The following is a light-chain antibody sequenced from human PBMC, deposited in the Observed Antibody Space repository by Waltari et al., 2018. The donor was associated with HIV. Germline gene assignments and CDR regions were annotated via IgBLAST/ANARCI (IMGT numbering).Light chain of an antibody. CDR3: CSYSLTRTLV. CDR1: RRDIGDYDF. Sequence: QSITISCTGTRRDIGDYDFVAWYQQHPDNAPKLIIFDVTDRPSGVSTRFSGSKSGNTASLTISGLQPEDEADYFCCSYSLTRTLVFGSGTTVTVL. J-gene: IGLJ1*01. CDR2: DVT. V-gene: IGLV2-14*03.